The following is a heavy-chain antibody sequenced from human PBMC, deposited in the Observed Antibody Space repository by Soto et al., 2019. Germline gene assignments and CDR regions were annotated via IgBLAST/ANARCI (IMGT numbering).Heavy chain of an antibody. V-gene: IGHV4-31*03. D-gene: IGHD3-10*01. J-gene: IGHJ3*02. CDR1: GGSISSGGYY. Sequence: SETLSLTCTVSGGSISSGGYYWSWIRQHPEKGLEFIGYIYYSGSTYYNPSLKSRVTLSVDTSKIQFSLKLSSVTAADTAVYYCARDRRNSWFGDTAFDIWGQGTMVTVSS. CDR2: IYYSGST. CDR3: ARDRRNSWFGDTAFDI.